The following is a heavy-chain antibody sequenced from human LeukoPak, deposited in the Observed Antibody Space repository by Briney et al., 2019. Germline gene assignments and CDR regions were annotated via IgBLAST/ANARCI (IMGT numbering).Heavy chain of an antibody. Sequence: GGSLRLSGAASGFTFSTYSMNWVRQAPGKGLEWVSYISSSSSTIYYVDSVKGRFTISRDNAKNSVYLQMNSLRDEDTALYYCARTDGMDVWGQGTTVTVSS. J-gene: IGHJ6*02. CDR3: ARTDGMDV. V-gene: IGHV3-48*02. CDR2: ISSSSSTI. CDR1: GFTFSTYS.